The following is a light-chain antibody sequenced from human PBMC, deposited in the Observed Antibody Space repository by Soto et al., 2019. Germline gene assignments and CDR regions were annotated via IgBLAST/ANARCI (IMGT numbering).Light chain of an antibody. CDR3: TSYRSSSALYV. V-gene: IGLV2-14*01. CDR2: DVS. Sequence: QSVLPQPASVSGSPGQSITISCTGTSSDVGGYKYVSWYQQHPGKAPKLMIFDVSNRPSGVSNRFSGSKSGNTASLNISGLQAEDEADYYCTSYRSSSALYVFGTGTKVTVL. CDR1: SSDVGGYKY. J-gene: IGLJ1*01.